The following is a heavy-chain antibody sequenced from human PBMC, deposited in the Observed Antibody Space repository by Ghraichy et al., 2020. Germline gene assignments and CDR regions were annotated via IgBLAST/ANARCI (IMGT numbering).Heavy chain of an antibody. CDR2: IKHDASDK. Sequence: GGSLRLSCAASGFTFSSYWMSWVRQAPGKGLEWVANIKHDASDKYYVESVKGRFTISRDNAKNSLFLQMNSLRAEDTAVYYCARPSAHFGDTVHPYHFDSWGQGTLVTVSS. CDR1: GFTFSSYW. D-gene: IGHD4-17*01. J-gene: IGHJ4*02. CDR3: ARPSAHFGDTVHPYHFDS. V-gene: IGHV3-7*03.